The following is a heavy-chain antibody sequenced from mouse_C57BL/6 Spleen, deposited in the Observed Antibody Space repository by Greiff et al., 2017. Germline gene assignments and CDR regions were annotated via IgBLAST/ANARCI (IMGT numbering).Heavy chain of an antibody. Sequence: DVQLQESGPGLVKPSQSLSLTCSVTGYSITSGYYWNWIRQFPGNKLEWMGYISYDGSNNYNPSLKNRISITRDTSKNQFFLKLNSVTTEDTATYYCASAYGYYFDYWGQGTTLTVSS. CDR3: ASAYGYYFDY. D-gene: IGHD1-1*01. CDR2: ISYDGSN. J-gene: IGHJ2*01. V-gene: IGHV3-6*01. CDR1: GYSITSGYY.